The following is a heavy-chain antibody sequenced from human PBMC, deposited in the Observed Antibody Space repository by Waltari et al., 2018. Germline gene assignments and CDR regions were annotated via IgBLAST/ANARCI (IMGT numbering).Heavy chain of an antibody. D-gene: IGHD3-16*01. Sequence: QVQLQESGPGLVEPSQTLSLTCTVSGGLIRSGGYFWSWIRQRPGKGLEWIGHIYHTGTTYYNSSLKSVAAISVDKSKNQFFLRLASVTAADSAVYYCARRDYENNWFDPWGQGTLVTVSP. CDR2: IYHTGTT. CDR3: ARRDYENNWFDP. CDR1: GGLIRSGGYF. V-gene: IGHV4-31*01. J-gene: IGHJ5*02.